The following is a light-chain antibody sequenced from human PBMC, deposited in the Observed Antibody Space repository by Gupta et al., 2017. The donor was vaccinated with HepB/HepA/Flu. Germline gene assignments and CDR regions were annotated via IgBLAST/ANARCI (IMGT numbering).Light chain of an antibody. CDR2: WAS. CDR3: QQYYDTPIT. V-gene: IGKV4-1*01. CDR1: QNVLYSNNKDF. J-gene: IGKJ5*01. Sequence: DIVMTQSADSLAVSLGERSTIKCKSSQNVLYSNNKDFLSWYQQKPGHPPKLLISWASTRESGVPDRFSGSGSGTDFTLTISSLQAEAVAVYYCQQYYDTPITFGQGTRLEIK.